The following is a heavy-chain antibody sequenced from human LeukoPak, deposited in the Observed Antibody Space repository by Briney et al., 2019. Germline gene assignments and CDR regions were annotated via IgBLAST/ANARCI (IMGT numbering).Heavy chain of an antibody. Sequence: KASETLSLTCTVSGGSISSYYWSWIRQPPGKGLEWIGYIYYSGSTNYNPSLKSRVTISVDTSKNQFSLKLSSVTAADTAVYYCARHPSYCGGDCYLFDYWGQGTLVTVSS. D-gene: IGHD2-21*02. J-gene: IGHJ4*02. CDR2: IYYSGST. CDR1: GGSISSYY. V-gene: IGHV4-59*08. CDR3: ARHPSYCGGDCYLFDY.